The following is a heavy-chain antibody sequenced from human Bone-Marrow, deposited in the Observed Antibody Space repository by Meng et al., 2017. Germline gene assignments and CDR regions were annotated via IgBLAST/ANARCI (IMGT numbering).Heavy chain of an antibody. D-gene: IGHD3-10*01. CDR1: GFTFSSYW. CDR2: IKQDGSEK. CDR3: ARDRKGNYFEY. V-gene: IGHV3-7*01. J-gene: IGHJ4*02. Sequence: GESLKISCAASGFTFSSYWMSWVRQAPGKGLEWVANIKQDGSEKYYVDSVKGRFTISRDNAKNSLYLQMNSLRAEDTAVYYCARDRKGNYFEYWGQGTLVTVSS.